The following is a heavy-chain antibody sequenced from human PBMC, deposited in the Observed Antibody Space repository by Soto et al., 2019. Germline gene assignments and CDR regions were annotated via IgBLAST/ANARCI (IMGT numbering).Heavy chain of an antibody. CDR1: GFTFRGSW. V-gene: IGHV3-7*04. CDR2: VNQVGSEK. D-gene: IGHD3-16*01. J-gene: IGHJ4*02. CDR3: GGGGGNFDQ. Sequence: EVQLVESGGGLVQPGGSLRLTCAASGFTFRGSWMSWVRQAPGKGLDWVANVNQVGSEKYYVDSVKGRFTISRDNAKNPLYLQMNSLRAEDTAVYYCGGGGGNFDQWGRGTLVTVSS.